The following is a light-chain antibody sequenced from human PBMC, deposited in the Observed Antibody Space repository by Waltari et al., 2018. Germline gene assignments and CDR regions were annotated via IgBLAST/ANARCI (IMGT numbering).Light chain of an antibody. CDR3: SSYTSDTTHVV. Sequence: QSALTQPASVSGSPGQSITISCTGTSTDIGSFGLVSWYQQHPGRAPTLIIYDVTRPPSGTSDRCFGSKSGNTASLTISGLLAEDEADYYCSSYTSDTTHVVFGGGTKLTVL. CDR2: DVT. CDR1: STDIGSFGL. V-gene: IGLV2-23*02. J-gene: IGLJ2*01.